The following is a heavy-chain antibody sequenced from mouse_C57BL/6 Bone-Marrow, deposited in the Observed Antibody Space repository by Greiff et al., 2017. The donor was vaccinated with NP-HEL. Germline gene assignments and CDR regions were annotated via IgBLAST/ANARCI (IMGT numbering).Heavy chain of an antibody. CDR2: IYPGGGST. D-gene: IGHD2-4*01. CDR3: ARIYDYDDGLAWFAY. CDR1: GYTFTSYW. V-gene: IGHV1-55*01. J-gene: IGHJ3*01. Sequence: QVQLKESGAELVKPGASVKMSCKASGYTFTSYWITWVKQRPGQGLEWIGDIYPGGGSTNYNEKFKSKATLTVDTSSSTAYMQLSSLTSEDTAVYYGARIYDYDDGLAWFAYWGQGTLVTVSA.